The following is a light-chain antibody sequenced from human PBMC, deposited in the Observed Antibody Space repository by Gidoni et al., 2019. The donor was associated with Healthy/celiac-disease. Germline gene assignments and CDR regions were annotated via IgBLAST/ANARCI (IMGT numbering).Light chain of an antibody. Sequence: QSVLTQPPSVSGAPGQRVTISCTGRISNIGAGYAVHWYQQLPGTAPKLLIYGNSNRPSGVPDRFSGSKSGTSASLAITGLQAEDEADYYCQSYDSSLSGSVFGGGTKLTVL. CDR3: QSYDSSLSGSV. V-gene: IGLV1-40*01. CDR2: GNS. J-gene: IGLJ3*02. CDR1: ISNIGAGYA.